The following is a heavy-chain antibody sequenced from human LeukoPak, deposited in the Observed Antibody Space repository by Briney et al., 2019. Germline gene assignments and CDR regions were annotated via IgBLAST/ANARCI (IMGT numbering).Heavy chain of an antibody. CDR1: GFTFSSYA. CDR3: ARTDYGDYPIFDY. J-gene: IGHJ4*02. D-gene: IGHD4-17*01. V-gene: IGHV3-23*01. Sequence: GGSLRLSSAASGFTFSSYAMSWVRQAPGKGLEWVSAISGSGGSTYYADSVKGRFTISRDNSKNTLYLQMNSLRAEDTAVYYCARTDYGDYPIFDYWGQGTLVTVSS. CDR2: ISGSGGST.